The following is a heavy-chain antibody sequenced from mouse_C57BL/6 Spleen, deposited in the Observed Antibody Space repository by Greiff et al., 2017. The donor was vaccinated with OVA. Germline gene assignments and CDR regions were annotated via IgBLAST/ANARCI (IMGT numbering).Heavy chain of an antibody. CDR2: ISSGGSYI. J-gene: IGHJ2*01. CDR1: GFTFSSYG. V-gene: IGHV5-6*02. CDR3: ARQDDY. Sequence: DVKLVESGGDLVKPGGSLKLSCAASGFTFSSYGMSWVRPTPDKRLEWVATISSGGSYIYYPDSVTGRFTISRDNAKNTLYLQMSSRKSEDTAMYYGARQDDYWGQGTTLTVSS.